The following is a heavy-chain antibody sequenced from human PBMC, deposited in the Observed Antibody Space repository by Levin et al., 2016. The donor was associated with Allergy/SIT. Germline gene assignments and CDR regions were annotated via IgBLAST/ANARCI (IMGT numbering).Heavy chain of an antibody. D-gene: IGHD2-21*02. J-gene: IGHJ4*02. CDR2: IKQDGSEK. V-gene: IGHV3-7*01. CDR3: ARDSDFAMDY. Sequence: VRQAPGKGLEWVANIKQDGSEKYYVDSVKGRFTISGDNAKNILYLQMDSLRDEDTAVYYCARDSDFAMDYWGQGALVTVSS.